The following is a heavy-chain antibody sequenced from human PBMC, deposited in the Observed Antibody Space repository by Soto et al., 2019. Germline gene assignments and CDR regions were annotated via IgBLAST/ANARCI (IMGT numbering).Heavy chain of an antibody. CDR1: GGSTRNYY. V-gene: IGHV4-59*01. J-gene: IGHJ4*02. Sequence: ETLSLTCTVSGGSTRNYYWSWIRQPPGKGLEWIGYVYYTGSTNYIPSLESRVTISVDPSNRQFSLTLNSVTAADTAIYYCARTMHRGRLRTPDYCGQGIHVTV. CDR2: VYYTGST. CDR3: ARTMHRGRLRTPDY. D-gene: IGHD1-1*01.